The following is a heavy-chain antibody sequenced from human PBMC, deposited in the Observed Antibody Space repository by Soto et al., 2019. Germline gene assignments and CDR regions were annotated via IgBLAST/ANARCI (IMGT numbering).Heavy chain of an antibody. CDR3: ARVLFGSNCWFDP. CDR2: IYYSGST. Sequence: SETLSLTCTVSGGSISSYYWSWIRQPPGKGLEWIGYIYYSGSTNYNPSLKSRVTISVDTSKNQFSLKLSSVTAADTAVYYCARVLFGSNCWFDPWGQGTLVTSPQ. V-gene: IGHV4-59*01. J-gene: IGHJ5*02. D-gene: IGHD3-16*01. CDR1: GGSISSYY.